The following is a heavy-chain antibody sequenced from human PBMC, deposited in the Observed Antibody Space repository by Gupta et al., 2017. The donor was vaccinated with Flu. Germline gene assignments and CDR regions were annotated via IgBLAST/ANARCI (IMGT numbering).Heavy chain of an antibody. CDR3: ARHGAYNWNYVGD. V-gene: IGHV4-39*01. J-gene: IGHJ4*02. Sequence: QLQLQLSGPGMVNPSETLSLTSTVSGGSTIGSINLWGWIRQPPGKGLDWMGTIDYVGSTYYNPSLKSRVTIAVDTSNDQFSLKLSSVTAAETAVYYCARHGAYNWNYVGDWGQGTLVTVSS. CDR1: GGSTIGSINL. D-gene: IGHD1-7*01. CDR2: IDYVGST.